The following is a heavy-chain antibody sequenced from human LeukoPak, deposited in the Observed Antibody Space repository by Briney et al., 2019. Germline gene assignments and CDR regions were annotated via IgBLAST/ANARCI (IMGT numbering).Heavy chain of an antibody. J-gene: IGHJ4*02. V-gene: IGHV3-23*01. Sequence: GGSLRLSCAASGFTFSDYYMSWIRQAPGKGLEWVSAISGSGGSTYYADSVKGRFTISRDNSKNTLYLQMNSLRAEDTAVYYCAKLEGLVRLGYFDYWGQGTLVTVSS. CDR1: GFTFSDYY. CDR2: ISGSGGST. D-gene: IGHD6-19*01. CDR3: AKLEGLVRLGYFDY.